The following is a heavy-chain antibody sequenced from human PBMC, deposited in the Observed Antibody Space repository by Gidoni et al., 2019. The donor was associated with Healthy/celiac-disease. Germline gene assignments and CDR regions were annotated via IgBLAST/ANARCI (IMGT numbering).Heavy chain of an antibody. V-gene: IGHV3-30-3*01. CDR3: ARDALIVVVPAALPDY. Sequence: SNKYYADSVKGRFPISRDNSKNTLYLKMNSLRAEDTAVYYCARDALIVVVPAALPDYWGQGTLVTVSS. CDR2: SNK. D-gene: IGHD2-2*01. J-gene: IGHJ4*02.